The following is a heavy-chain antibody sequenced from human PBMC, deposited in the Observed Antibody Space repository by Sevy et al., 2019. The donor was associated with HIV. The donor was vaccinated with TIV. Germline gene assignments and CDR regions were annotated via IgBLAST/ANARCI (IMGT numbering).Heavy chain of an antibody. CDR2: IYYNGNT. Sequence: TLSLTCTVSGDSITSLYWGWIRQPPGKGLEWIANIYYNGNTNYNPSLKSRVTISLDTSKNQFSLRLSSVTAADTAIYYCVGENAWGRGYSWGQGTLVTVSS. CDR3: VGENAWGRGYS. J-gene: IGHJ4*02. V-gene: IGHV4-59*08. D-gene: IGHD1-26*01. CDR1: GDSITSLY.